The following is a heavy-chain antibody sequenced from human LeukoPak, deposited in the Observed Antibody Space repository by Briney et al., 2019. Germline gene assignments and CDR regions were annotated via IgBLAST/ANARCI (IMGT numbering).Heavy chain of an antibody. Sequence: GASVKVSCKASGYTFTSYGISWVRQAPGQGLEWMGWISAYNGNTNYAQKLQGRVTMTTDTSTSTAYMELRSLRSDDTAVYYCARGLNYYDSSGYGFDYWGQGTLVTVSS. CDR3: ARGLNYYDSSGYGFDY. J-gene: IGHJ4*02. D-gene: IGHD3-22*01. CDR2: ISAYNGNT. V-gene: IGHV1-18*01. CDR1: GYTFTSYG.